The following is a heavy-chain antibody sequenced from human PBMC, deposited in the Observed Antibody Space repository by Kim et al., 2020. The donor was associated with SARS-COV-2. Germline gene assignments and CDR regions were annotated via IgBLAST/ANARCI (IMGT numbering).Heavy chain of an antibody. V-gene: IGHV1-69*01. D-gene: IGHD3-10*01. J-gene: IGHJ3*02. Sequence: AQKCQGRGTITADESTSTAYMELIRLRSEDTAVYYCARDRRAGSENTFDIWGQGTMVTVSS. CDR3: ARDRRAGSENTFDI.